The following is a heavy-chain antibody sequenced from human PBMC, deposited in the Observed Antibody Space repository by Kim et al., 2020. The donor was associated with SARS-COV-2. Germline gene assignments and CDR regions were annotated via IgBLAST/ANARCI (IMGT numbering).Heavy chain of an antibody. Sequence: SETLSLTCAVYGGSFSGYYWSWIRQPPGKGLEWIGEINHSGSTNYNPSLKSRVTISVDTSKNQFSLKLSSVTAADTAVYYCARCSIWFGELFAFDYWGQGTLVTVSS. CDR3: ARCSIWFGELFAFDY. CDR1: GGSFSGYY. D-gene: IGHD3-10*01. V-gene: IGHV4-34*01. J-gene: IGHJ4*02. CDR2: INHSGST.